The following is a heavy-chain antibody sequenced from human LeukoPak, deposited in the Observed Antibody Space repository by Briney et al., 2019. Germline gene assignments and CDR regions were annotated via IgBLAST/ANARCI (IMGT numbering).Heavy chain of an antibody. V-gene: IGHV4-59*01. J-gene: IGHJ6*02. CDR1: GGSISYYY. CDR2: IYYSGTT. CDR3: AREDPQTTVPEGMDV. D-gene: IGHD4-17*01. Sequence: SETLSLTCTVSGGSISYYYWSWIRQSPGKGLEWIGYIYYSGTTNYNPSLKSRVTISVATSKNQFSLQLRYVTAADPAVYYCAREDPQTTVPEGMDVWGQGTTVTVSS.